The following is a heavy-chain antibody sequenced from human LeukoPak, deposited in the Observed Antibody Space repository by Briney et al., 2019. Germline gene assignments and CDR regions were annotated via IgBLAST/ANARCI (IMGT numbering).Heavy chain of an antibody. CDR1: GFTVSSNY. CDR3: AKENYDSSGYYDLFDY. D-gene: IGHD3-22*01. V-gene: IGHV3-66*01. J-gene: IGHJ4*02. CDR2: IYSGGST. Sequence: GGSLRLSCAASGFTVSSNYMSWVRQAPGKGLEWVSVIYSGGSTYYADSVKGRFTISRDNSKNTLYLQMNSLRAEDTAVYYCAKENYDSSGYYDLFDYWGQGTLVTVSS.